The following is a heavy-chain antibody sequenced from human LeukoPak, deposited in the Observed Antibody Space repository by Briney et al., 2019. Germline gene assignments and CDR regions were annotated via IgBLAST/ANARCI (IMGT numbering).Heavy chain of an antibody. V-gene: IGHV3-15*05. CDR3: VIDDLYDSGGYFYDYFDY. Sequence: GGSLRLSCAASGFTFSSYAMTWVRQAPGKGLEWVGRIKSKTSGGTDYAESLKGRFIISRDDSKGTLFLQMNNLEAEDTAVYYCVIDDLYDSGGYFYDYFDYWGQGSLVTVTS. CDR1: GFTFSSYA. CDR2: IKSKTSGGT. D-gene: IGHD3-22*01. J-gene: IGHJ4*02.